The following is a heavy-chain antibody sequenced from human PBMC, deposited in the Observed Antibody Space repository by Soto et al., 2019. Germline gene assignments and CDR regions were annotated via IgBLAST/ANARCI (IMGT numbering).Heavy chain of an antibody. CDR1: GGTFSSPV. CDR2: VIPIFGTT. Sequence: QVQLVQSGAEVKKPGSSVMVSCKYSGGTFSSPVITWERQAPGQGLEWMGVVIPIFGTTNYAQKSQGRVTMTSVESTSTSYMDLSSLRSEDTAVYYCARAHQVLMLNANHSFSGLDVWGQGTRVTVSS. CDR3: ARAHQVLMLNANHSFSGLDV. J-gene: IGHJ6*02. D-gene: IGHD2-8*01. V-gene: IGHV1-69*01.